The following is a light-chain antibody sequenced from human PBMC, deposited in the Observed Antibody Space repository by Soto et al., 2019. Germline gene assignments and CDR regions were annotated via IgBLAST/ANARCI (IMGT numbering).Light chain of an antibody. V-gene: IGLV2-14*03. J-gene: IGLJ1*01. Sequence: QSALTQPASVSGSPGQSITISCTGTSSDVGGYNYVSWYQHHPGKAPKLMIYDVSNRPSGVSNRFSGSKSGNTASLIISGLQAEDEADYYCSSYKSSSTLSTYVFGTG. CDR3: SSYKSSSTLSTYV. CDR1: SSDVGGYNY. CDR2: DVS.